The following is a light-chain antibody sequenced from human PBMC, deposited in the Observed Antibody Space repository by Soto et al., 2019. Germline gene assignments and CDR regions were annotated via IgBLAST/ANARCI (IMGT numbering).Light chain of an antibody. Sequence: QSALTQPASVSGSPGQSITISCTGTSSDVGGYNYVSWYQQHPGKAPKLMIYDVNTRPSGVSNRFSGSKSGNTASLTISGLQAEDEADYYCSSYISSISFGGGTKLTVL. CDR1: SSDVGGYNY. J-gene: IGLJ2*01. CDR3: SSYISSIS. CDR2: DVN. V-gene: IGLV2-14*01.